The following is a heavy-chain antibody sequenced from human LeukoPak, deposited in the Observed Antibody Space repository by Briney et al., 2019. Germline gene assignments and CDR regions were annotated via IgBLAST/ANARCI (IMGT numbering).Heavy chain of an antibody. CDR3: ARSWPGDAFDI. D-gene: IGHD6-13*01. V-gene: IGHV4-28*01. J-gene: IGHJ3*02. CDR2: IYYSGST. CDR1: GYSISRSNW. Sequence: PSETLSLTCAVSGYSISRSNWWGWIRQPPGKGLEWIGYIYYSGSTYYNPSLKSRVTISVDTSKNQFSLKLSSVTAADTAVYYCARSWPGDAFDIWGQGTMVTVSS.